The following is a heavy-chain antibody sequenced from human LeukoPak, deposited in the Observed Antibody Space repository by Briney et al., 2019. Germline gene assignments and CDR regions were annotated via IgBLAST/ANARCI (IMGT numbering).Heavy chain of an antibody. CDR1: GGTFSSYA. Sequence: ASVKVSCKASGGTFSSYAISWVRQAPGQGLEWMGGIIPIFGTANYAQKFQGRVTITADESTSTAYMELSSLRSEDTAVYYCASSLYCSSTSCFLEPWGQGTLVTVSS. CDR2: IIPIFGTA. CDR3: ASSLYCSSTSCFLEP. V-gene: IGHV1-69*13. D-gene: IGHD2-2*01. J-gene: IGHJ5*02.